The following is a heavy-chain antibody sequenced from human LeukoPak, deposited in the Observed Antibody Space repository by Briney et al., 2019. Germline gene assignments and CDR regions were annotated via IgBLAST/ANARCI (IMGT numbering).Heavy chain of an antibody. CDR2: ISGSGGST. D-gene: IGHD3-3*01. CDR3: ARGSVQDFWSGYYTGYYYYYYGMDV. Sequence: GGSLRLSCAASGFTFSSYAMSWVRQAPGKGLEWVSAISGSGGSTYYADSVKGRFTISRDNAKNSLYLQMNSLRAEDTAVYYCARGSVQDFWSGYYTGYYYYYYGMDVWGQGTTVTVSS. V-gene: IGHV3-23*01. J-gene: IGHJ6*02. CDR1: GFTFSSYA.